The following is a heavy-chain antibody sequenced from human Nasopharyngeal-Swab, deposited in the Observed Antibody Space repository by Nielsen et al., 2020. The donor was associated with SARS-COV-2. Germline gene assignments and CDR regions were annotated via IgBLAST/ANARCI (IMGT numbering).Heavy chain of an antibody. D-gene: IGHD3-16*02. CDR2: INYSGST. J-gene: IGHJ5*01. CDR3: ARDRGWYDS. Sequence: SETLSLTCAVYGGPFRNYKWSWIRQSPGKGLEWIGEINYSGSTNYNPSLKSRVTISIDTFRNQFSLKLSSVTAADTAVYYCARDRGWYDSWGRGTLVTVSS. V-gene: IGHV4-34*01. CDR1: GGPFRNYK.